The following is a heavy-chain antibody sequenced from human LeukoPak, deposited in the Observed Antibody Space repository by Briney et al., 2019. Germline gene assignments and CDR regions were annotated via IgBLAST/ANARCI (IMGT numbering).Heavy chain of an antibody. Sequence: SETLSLTCAVYGGPFRGFFWSWIRQAPGKGLEWIGEISHSGSSNYNPSLKSRIAISVDTSESQFSLRLTSVTAADTAVYYCARGIFYGGRNQYIWFDLWGQGTLVTVPS. CDR1: GGPFRGFF. V-gene: IGHV4-34*01. CDR2: ISHSGSS. D-gene: IGHD4-23*01. J-gene: IGHJ5*02. CDR3: ARGIFYGGRNQYIWFDL.